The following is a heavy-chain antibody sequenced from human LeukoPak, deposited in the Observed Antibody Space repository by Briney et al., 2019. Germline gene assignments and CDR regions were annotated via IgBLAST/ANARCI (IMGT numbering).Heavy chain of an antibody. J-gene: IGHJ4*02. V-gene: IGHV3-33*08. Sequence: PGGSLRLSCVASGFTLGNYGMHWVRQAPGKGLEWVAVIWYDGSNKYYADSVKGRFTISRDNSKNTLYLQMNSLRAEDTAVYYCARDRMDYFDYWGQGTLVTVSS. D-gene: IGHD2-8*01. CDR3: ARDRMDYFDY. CDR1: GFTLGNYG. CDR2: IWYDGSNK.